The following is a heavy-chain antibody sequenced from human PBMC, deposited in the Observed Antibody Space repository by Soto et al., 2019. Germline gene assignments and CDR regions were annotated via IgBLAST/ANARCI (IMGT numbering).Heavy chain of an antibody. V-gene: IGHV3-30*18. CDR2: ISYDGSNK. J-gene: IGHJ6*02. CDR1: GFTFSSYG. Sequence: ESGGGVVQPGRSLRLSCAASGFTFSSYGMHWVRQAPGKGLEWVAVISYDGSNKYYADSVKGRFTISRDNSKNTLYLQMNSLRAEDTAVYYCAKDLRKQLVRYYYGMDVWGQGTTVTVSS. D-gene: IGHD6-6*01. CDR3: AKDLRKQLVRYYYGMDV.